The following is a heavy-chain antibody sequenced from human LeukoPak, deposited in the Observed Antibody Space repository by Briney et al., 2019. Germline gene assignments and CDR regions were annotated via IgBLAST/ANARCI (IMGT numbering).Heavy chain of an antibody. J-gene: IGHJ4*02. CDR2: MNPNSGIT. Sequence: ASVKVSCKASGYTFISYDINWVRQATGQGLEGMGWMNPNSGITGYAQKFQGRVSMTRNTSISTAYMELSSLRSEDTAVYYCARGLYYYDSNGRTPYDYWGQGTLVTVSS. CDR3: ARGLYYYDSNGRTPYDY. CDR1: GYTFISYD. V-gene: IGHV1-8*01. D-gene: IGHD3-22*01.